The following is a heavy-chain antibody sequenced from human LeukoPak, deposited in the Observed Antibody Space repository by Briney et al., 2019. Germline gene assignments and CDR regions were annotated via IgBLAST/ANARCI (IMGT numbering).Heavy chain of an antibody. Sequence: PGGSLRLSCAASGFTFSSHWMSWLRQAPGKGLEWVANIKEDGSQKYYVDSVRGRLTISRDNAKNSLYLQMNSLRVEDTAVYYCAKDYGSGWYTGAYNDYWGQGTLVTVSS. CDR1: GFTFSSHW. V-gene: IGHV3-7*01. D-gene: IGHD6-19*01. CDR2: IKEDGSQK. CDR3: AKDYGSGWYTGAYNDY. J-gene: IGHJ4*02.